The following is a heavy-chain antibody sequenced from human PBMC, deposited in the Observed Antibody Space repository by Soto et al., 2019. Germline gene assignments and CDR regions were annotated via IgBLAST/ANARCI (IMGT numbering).Heavy chain of an antibody. J-gene: IGHJ4*02. CDR1: GFTFSSYA. D-gene: IGHD3-10*01. Sequence: EVQLLESGGGLVQPGGSLRLSCAASGFTFSSYAMSWVRQAPGKGLEWVSAISGSSGNTYYADSMKGRFTISRDNSKNTLYLQMNSLRAEDTAVYYCAKDSSRFGELLFDFWGQGTLVTVSS. CDR3: AKDSSRFGELLFDF. V-gene: IGHV3-23*01. CDR2: ISGSSGNT.